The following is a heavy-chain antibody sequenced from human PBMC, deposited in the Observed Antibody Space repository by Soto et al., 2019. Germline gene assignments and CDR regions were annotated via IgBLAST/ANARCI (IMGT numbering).Heavy chain of an antibody. J-gene: IGHJ4*02. Sequence: QVRLVESGGGGVQPGRSLRLSCATSGFTFSSFVMHWVRQAPGKGLVWVAVVYHDGRNKYYADSVKGRFTIARDNSMSTLYLQMSSLRAEATAVYYCASRVGAVDYWGQRTLVTVSS. CDR3: ASRVGAVDY. CDR2: VYHDGRNK. CDR1: GFTFSSFV. V-gene: IGHV3-33*01. D-gene: IGHD3-16*01.